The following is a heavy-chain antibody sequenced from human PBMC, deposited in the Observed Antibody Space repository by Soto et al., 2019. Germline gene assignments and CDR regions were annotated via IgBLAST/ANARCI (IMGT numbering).Heavy chain of an antibody. CDR1: GYTFTRYA. Sequence: ASVKVSCKASGYTFTRYALNWVRQAPGQRLEWMGWINVGNGNAKYSQKFQGRVSITRDTSATTAYMELSSLRLEDTAVYYCARSGPSCYGDYQDWYSDLWGRGTLVTVSS. J-gene: IGHJ2*01. CDR3: ARSGPSCYGDYQDWYSDL. D-gene: IGHD4-17*01. CDR2: INVGNGNA. V-gene: IGHV1-3*01.